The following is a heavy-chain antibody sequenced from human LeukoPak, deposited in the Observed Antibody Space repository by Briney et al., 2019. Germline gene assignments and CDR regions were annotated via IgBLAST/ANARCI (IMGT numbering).Heavy chain of an antibody. Sequence: SETLSLTCTVSGGSISSYYWSWIRQPAGKGLEWIGRIYTSGSTNYNPSLKSRVTISVDTSKNQFSLKLSSVTAADTAVYYCAREDHGDSPFTHFDYWGQGTLVTVSS. CDR2: IYTSGST. D-gene: IGHD4-17*01. V-gene: IGHV4-4*07. J-gene: IGHJ4*02. CDR3: AREDHGDSPFTHFDY. CDR1: GGSISSYY.